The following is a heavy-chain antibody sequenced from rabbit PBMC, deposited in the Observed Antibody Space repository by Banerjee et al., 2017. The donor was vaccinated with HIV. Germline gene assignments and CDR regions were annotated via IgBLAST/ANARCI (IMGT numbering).Heavy chain of an antibody. Sequence: QEQLEESGGGLVQPEGSLTLTCTASGFSFSSSYYMCWVRQAPGKGLEWIACIYAGSSGSTWYASWAKGRFTISKTSSTTVTLQMTSLTAADTATYFCARDGYADYRGYGIFNLWGPGTLVTVS. CDR1: GFSFSSSYY. CDR3: ARDGYADYRGYGIFNL. J-gene: IGHJ4*01. D-gene: IGHD7-1*01. V-gene: IGHV1S45*01. CDR2: IYAGSSGST.